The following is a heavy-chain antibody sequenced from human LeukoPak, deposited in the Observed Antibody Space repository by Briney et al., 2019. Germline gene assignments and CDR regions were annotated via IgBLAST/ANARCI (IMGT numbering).Heavy chain of an antibody. Sequence: GGSLRLSCAASGFTFSNYWMHWVRQGPGKGLVWVSRINSDGSSTNYADSVKGRFTISRDNAKNTLYLQMNSLRVEDTAVYYCARDRYTGYDFDHWGQGTLVTVSS. V-gene: IGHV3-74*01. J-gene: IGHJ4*02. D-gene: IGHD5-12*01. CDR1: GFTFSNYW. CDR3: ARDRYTGYDFDH. CDR2: INSDGSST.